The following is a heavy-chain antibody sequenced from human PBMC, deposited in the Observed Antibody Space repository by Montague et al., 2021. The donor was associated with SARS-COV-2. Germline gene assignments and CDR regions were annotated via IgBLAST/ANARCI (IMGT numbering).Heavy chain of an antibody. D-gene: IGHD3-16*01. J-gene: IGHJ4*02. CDR3: ARGGETYPNCFDY. CDR2: IAYTGIT. CDR1: GDSISSGGYY. Sequence: TLSLTCSVSGDSISSGGYYWSWIRQLPEKGLEWIALIAYTGITXSNPSLQSRVTMSVDTSKNHFSLNLRSVTAADTAIYYCARGGETYPNCFDYWGQGTLVTVSS. V-gene: IGHV4-31*03.